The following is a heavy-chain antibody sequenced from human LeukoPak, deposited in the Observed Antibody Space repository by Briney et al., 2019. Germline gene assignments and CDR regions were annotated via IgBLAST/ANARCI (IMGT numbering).Heavy chain of an antibody. V-gene: IGHV4-59*10. J-gene: IGHJ4*02. CDR3: ARTSGYSYGYGGFDY. Sequence: SETLSLTCAVYGGSFSGYYWSWIRQPAGKGLEWIGRIYTSGSTNYDPSLKSRVTISVDTSKNQFSLKLSSVTAADTAVYYCARTSGYSYGYGGFDYRGQGTLVTVSS. CDR2: IYTSGST. CDR1: GGSFSGYY. D-gene: IGHD5-18*01.